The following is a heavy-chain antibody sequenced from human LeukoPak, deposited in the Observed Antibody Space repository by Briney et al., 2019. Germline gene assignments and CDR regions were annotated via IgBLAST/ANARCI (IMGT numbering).Heavy chain of an antibody. J-gene: IGHJ5*02. CDR1: GGTFSSYA. CDR3: ARCDREYYDFWSGYYLDP. V-gene: IGHV1-69*04. D-gene: IGHD3-3*01. CDR2: IIPILGIA. Sequence: GASVKVSCKASGGTFSSYAISWVRQAPGQGLEWMGRIIPILGIANYAQKFQGRVTITADKSTSTAYMGLSSLRSEDTAVYYCARCDREYYDFWSGYYLDPWGQGTLVTVSS.